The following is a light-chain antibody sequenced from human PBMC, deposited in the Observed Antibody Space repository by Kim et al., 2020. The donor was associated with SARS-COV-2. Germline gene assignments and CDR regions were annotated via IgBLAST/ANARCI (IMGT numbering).Light chain of an antibody. CDR3: QQSYSNPPMWT. V-gene: IGKV1-39*01. J-gene: IGKJ1*01. Sequence: DIQMTQSPSSLPASVGDRVTITCRASQTINTFLNWYQQKPGKAPKLLIYTASRLQSWVPSRFSGNGSGTDFTLTISSLQPEDFVTYYCQQSYSNPPMWTFGQGTKVDIK. CDR2: TAS. CDR1: QTINTF.